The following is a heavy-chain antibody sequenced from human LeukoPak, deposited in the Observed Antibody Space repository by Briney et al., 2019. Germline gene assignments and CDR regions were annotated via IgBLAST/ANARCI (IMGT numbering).Heavy chain of an antibody. V-gene: IGHV4-59*08. CDR2: IYYSGST. CDR1: GGSISSYY. D-gene: IGHD6-25*01. Sequence: SQTLSLTCAVSGGSISSYYWSWIRQPPGKGLEWIGYIYYSGSTNYNPSLKSRVTISVDTSKNQFSPKLSSVTAADTAVYYCAGGSGVNYFDYWGQGTLVTVSS. CDR3: AGGSGVNYFDY. J-gene: IGHJ4*02.